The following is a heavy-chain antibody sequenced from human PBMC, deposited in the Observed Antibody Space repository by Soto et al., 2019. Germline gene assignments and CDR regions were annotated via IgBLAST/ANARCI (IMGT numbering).Heavy chain of an antibody. V-gene: IGHV1-2*04. CDR2: INPNSGGT. J-gene: IGHJ6*02. Sequence: QVQLVQSGAEVKKPGASVKVSCKASGYTFTGYYMHWVRQAPGQGLEWMGWINPNSGGTNYAQKFQGWVTMPRDTAISTAYMELSRLRSDDTAVYYCARGGRKIVVVVAATASDYYYYGMDVWGQGTTVTVSS. CDR1: GYTFTGYY. CDR3: ARGGRKIVVVVAATASDYYYYGMDV. D-gene: IGHD2-15*01.